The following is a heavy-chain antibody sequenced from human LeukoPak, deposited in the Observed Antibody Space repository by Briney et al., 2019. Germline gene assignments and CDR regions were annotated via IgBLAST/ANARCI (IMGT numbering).Heavy chain of an antibody. Sequence: GGSLRLSCAASGFTFSSYAMSWVRQAPGKGLEWVSAISGSGGSTYYADSVKGRFTISRDNSKNTLYLQMNSLRAEDTAVYYCAKDASLGSLYYYYYMDVWGKGTTVTVSS. V-gene: IGHV3-23*01. D-gene: IGHD3-10*01. J-gene: IGHJ6*03. CDR3: AKDASLGSLYYYYYMDV. CDR1: GFTFSSYA. CDR2: ISGSGGST.